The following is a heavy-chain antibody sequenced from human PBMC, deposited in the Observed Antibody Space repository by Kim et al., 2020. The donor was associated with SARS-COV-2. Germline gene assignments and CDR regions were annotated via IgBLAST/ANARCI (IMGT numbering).Heavy chain of an antibody. CDR3: AREWLRFLEWLPNNYYYGMDV. J-gene: IGHJ6*02. Sequence: ASVKVSCKASGYTFTNYAIHWVRQAPGQRLEWMGWINTGNGGTKYSQKFQGRVTLTRDTSASTAYMELSSLRSEDTAVYYCAREWLRFLEWLPNNYYYGMDVWGQGTTVTVSS. CDR2: INTGNGGT. CDR1: GYTFTNYA. D-gene: IGHD3-3*01. V-gene: IGHV1-3*04.